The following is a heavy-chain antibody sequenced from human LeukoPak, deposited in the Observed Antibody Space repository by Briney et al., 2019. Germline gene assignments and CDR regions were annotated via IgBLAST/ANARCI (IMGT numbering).Heavy chain of an antibody. CDR2: INHSGST. Sequence: PSETLSLTCAVYGGSFSGYYWSWIRQPPGKGLEWTGEINHSGSTNYNPSLKSRVTISVDTSKNQFSLKLTSVTAADTAVYYCARDRELGYWGQGTLVTVSS. D-gene: IGHD3-10*01. J-gene: IGHJ4*02. CDR3: ARDRELGY. CDR1: GGSFSGYY. V-gene: IGHV4-34*01.